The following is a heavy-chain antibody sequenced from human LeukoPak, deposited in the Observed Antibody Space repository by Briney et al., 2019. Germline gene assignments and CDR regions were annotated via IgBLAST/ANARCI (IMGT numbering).Heavy chain of an antibody. D-gene: IGHD3-16*02. V-gene: IGHV4-34*01. CDR1: GGSFSGYY. J-gene: IGHJ4*02. CDR3: ARGFIPKDY. CDR2: INHSGST. Sequence: KPSETLSLTCAVYGGSFSGYYWSWIRQPPGKGLEWIGEINHSGSTNYNPSLKSRVTISVDTSKNQFSLKLSSVTAADTAVYYCARGFIPKDYWGQGTLVTVSS.